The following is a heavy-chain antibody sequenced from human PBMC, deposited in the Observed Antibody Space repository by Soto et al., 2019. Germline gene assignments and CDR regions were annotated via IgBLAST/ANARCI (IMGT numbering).Heavy chain of an antibody. D-gene: IGHD3-10*01. CDR3: ATYGSGSFDY. CDR1: GGPISSYY. CDR2: IYYSGTT. Sequence: QVQLQESGPGLVKPSETLSLTCTVSGGPISSYYWSWIRQPPGKGLEWIGYIYYSGTTNYNPSLKSRVTLSVDTSKNQFSLKLSSVTAADTAVYYCATYGSGSFDYWGQGTLVTVSS. V-gene: IGHV4-59*08. J-gene: IGHJ4*02.